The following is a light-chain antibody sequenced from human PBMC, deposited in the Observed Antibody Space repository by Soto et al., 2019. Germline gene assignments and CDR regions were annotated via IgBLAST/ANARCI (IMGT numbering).Light chain of an antibody. CDR2: GAS. CDR1: QSISSN. J-gene: IGKJ1*01. Sequence: EIVMTQSPATLSVSPGEGATLSCRASQSISSNLAWYQQKPGQAPRLLIYGASTRATGIPARFSGRGSGTEFTLTISSLQSEDFAVYYCQQYNNWPPWTFGQGTKVEIK. CDR3: QQYNNWPPWT. V-gene: IGKV3-15*01.